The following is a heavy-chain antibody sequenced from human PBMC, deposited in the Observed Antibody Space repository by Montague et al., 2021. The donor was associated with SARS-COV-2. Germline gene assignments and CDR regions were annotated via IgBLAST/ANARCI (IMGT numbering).Heavy chain of an antibody. CDR1: GGPISRSSYY. D-gene: IGHD3-3*01. CDR2: IYHAGST. Sequence: SETLSLTCSVSGGPISRSSYYWGWIRQPPGKGLEWVGNIYHAGSTNYNPSLKSRLTISVDTSKKQFSLKLNSMTAADTAVYYCARGADYDLWSGFLRYKWFDPWGLGTPVTVSS. J-gene: IGHJ5*02. V-gene: IGHV4-39*07. CDR3: ARGADYDLWSGFLRYKWFDP.